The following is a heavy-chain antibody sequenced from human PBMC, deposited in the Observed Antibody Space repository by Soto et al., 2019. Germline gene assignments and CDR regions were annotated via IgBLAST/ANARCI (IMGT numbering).Heavy chain of an antibody. J-gene: IGHJ6*02. CDR3: AKDPSLGYCSGGSCYPRPGYYYGMDV. Sequence: VGSLRLSCAASGFTFSSYAMSWVRQAPGKGLEWVSAISGSGGSTYYADSVKGRFTISRDNSKNTLYLQMNSLRAEDTAVYYCAKDPSLGYCSGGSCYPRPGYYYGMDVWGQGTTVTVSS. D-gene: IGHD2-15*01. V-gene: IGHV3-23*01. CDR1: GFTFSSYA. CDR2: ISGSGGST.